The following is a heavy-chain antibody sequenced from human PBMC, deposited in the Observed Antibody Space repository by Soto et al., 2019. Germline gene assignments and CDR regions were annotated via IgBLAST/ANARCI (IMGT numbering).Heavy chain of an antibody. CDR2: ISSSSSYI. CDR1: GFTFSSYS. D-gene: IGHD2-2*01. Sequence: EVQLVESGGGLVKPGGSLRLSCAASGFTFSSYSMNWVRQAPGKGLEWVSSISSSSSYIYYADSVKGRFTISRDNAKNSLYLQMNSLRAEDTAVYYCARDREIVVVPAAQQYYYYYYGMDVWGQGTTVTVSS. V-gene: IGHV3-21*01. CDR3: ARDREIVVVPAAQQYYYYYYGMDV. J-gene: IGHJ6*02.